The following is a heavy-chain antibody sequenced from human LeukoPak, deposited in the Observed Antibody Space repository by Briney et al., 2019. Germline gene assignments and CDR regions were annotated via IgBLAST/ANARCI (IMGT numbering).Heavy chain of an antibody. CDR1: GGSISSSSYY. CDR3: ARLGDSSGYYAFDY. CDR2: IYYSGST. J-gene: IGHJ4*02. V-gene: IGHV4-39*07. D-gene: IGHD3-22*01. Sequence: SETLSLTCTVSGGSISSSSYYWDWIRQPPGKGLEWIGSIYYSGSTYYNPSLKSRVTISVDKSKNQFSLKLSSVTAADTAVYYCARLGDSSGYYAFDYWGQGTLVTVSS.